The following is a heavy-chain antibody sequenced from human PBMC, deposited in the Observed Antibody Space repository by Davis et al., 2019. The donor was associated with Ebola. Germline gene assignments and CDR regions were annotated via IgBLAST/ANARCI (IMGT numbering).Heavy chain of an antibody. Sequence: ASVKVSCKASGYTFTSYGISWVRQAPGQGLEWMGWISAYNGNTNYAQKLQGRVTMTTDTSTSTAYMELRSLRSDDTAVYYCARAIAAAGKGGYNWFDPWGQGTLVTVSS. D-gene: IGHD6-13*01. V-gene: IGHV1-18*01. CDR1: GYTFTSYG. J-gene: IGHJ5*02. CDR2: ISAYNGNT. CDR3: ARAIAAAGKGGYNWFDP.